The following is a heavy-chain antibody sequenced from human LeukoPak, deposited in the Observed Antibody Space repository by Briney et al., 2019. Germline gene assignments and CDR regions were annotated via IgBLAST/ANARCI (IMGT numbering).Heavy chain of an antibody. V-gene: IGHV4-59*01. D-gene: IGHD3-9*01. CDR3: ARPLYYDILTGYSLDY. Sequence: SETLSLTCTVSGGSISSYYWSWIRQPPGKGLEWIGYIYYSGSTNYNPSLKSRVTISVDTSKNQFSLKLSSVTAADTAVYYCARPLYYDILTGYSLDYWGQGTLVTVSS. CDR1: GGSISSYY. J-gene: IGHJ4*02. CDR2: IYYSGST.